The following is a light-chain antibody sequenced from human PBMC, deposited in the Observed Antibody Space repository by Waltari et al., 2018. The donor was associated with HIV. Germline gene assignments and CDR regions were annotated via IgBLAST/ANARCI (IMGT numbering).Light chain of an antibody. CDR1: SSAVGSYNL. CDR3: CSYVGSSARVV. J-gene: IGLJ2*01. CDR2: EVS. Sequence: QSALTQPASVSGSPGQSITISCTGTSSAVGSYNLVSWFQQDPGKAPKLMIFEVSKRPSGVSNRFSGSKSGNMASLTISGLQAEDEADYYCCSYVGSSARVVFGGGTKLTVL. V-gene: IGLV2-23*02.